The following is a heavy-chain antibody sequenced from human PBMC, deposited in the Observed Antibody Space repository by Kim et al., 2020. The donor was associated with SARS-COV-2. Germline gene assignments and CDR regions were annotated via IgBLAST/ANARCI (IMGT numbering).Heavy chain of an antibody. Sequence: GGSLRLSCAASGFTFSNAWMSWVRQAPGKGLEWVGRIKSKTDGGTTDYAAPVKGRFTISRDDSKNTLYLQMNSLKTEDTAVYYCTTDHAVAGTWYYYGMDVWGQGTTVTVSS. V-gene: IGHV3-15*01. CDR2: IKSKTDGGTT. J-gene: IGHJ6*02. CDR1: GFTFSNAW. D-gene: IGHD6-19*01. CDR3: TTDHAVAGTWYYYGMDV.